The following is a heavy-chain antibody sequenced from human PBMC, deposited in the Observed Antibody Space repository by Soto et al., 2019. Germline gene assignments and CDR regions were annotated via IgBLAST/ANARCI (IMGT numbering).Heavy chain of an antibody. CDR1: GYSFTSYW. D-gene: IGHD5-18*01. CDR3: ARLGDVDTAMVQESYYYYGMDV. V-gene: IGHV5-51*01. Sequence: GESLKISCKGSGYSFTSYWIGWVRQMPGKGLEWMGIIYPGDSDTRYSPSFQGQVTISADKSISTAYLQWSSLKASDTAMYYCARLGDVDTAMVQESYYYYGMDVWGQGTTVTVS. CDR2: IYPGDSDT. J-gene: IGHJ6*02.